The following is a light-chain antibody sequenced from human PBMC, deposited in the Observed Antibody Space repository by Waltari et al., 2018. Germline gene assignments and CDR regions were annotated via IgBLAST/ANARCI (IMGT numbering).Light chain of an antibody. J-gene: IGLJ3*02. CDR1: SSNIGSNY. Sequence: QSVLTQPPSASGTPGQRVTISCSGSSSNIGSNYVYWYQQLPGTAPKVLSERNNQRPSGVPGRFSGSKSGTSASLAISVLRSEDEADYYCAAWDDSLSGWVFGGGTKLPVL. CDR2: RNN. V-gene: IGLV1-47*01. CDR3: AAWDDSLSGWV.